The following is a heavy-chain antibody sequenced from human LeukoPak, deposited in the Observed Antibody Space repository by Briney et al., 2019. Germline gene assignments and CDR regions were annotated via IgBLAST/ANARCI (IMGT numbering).Heavy chain of an antibody. Sequence: ASVKVSCKASGYTFTSYDINWVRQATGQGLEWMGWMNPNSGNTGYAQKFQGRVTMARNTSISTAYMELSSLRSEDTAVCYCARAGPSYYYDSSGYNHYYYYYMDVWGKGTTVTISS. CDR3: ARAGPSYYYDSSGYNHYYYYYMDV. CDR2: MNPNSGNT. J-gene: IGHJ6*03. D-gene: IGHD3-22*01. V-gene: IGHV1-8*01. CDR1: GYTFTSYD.